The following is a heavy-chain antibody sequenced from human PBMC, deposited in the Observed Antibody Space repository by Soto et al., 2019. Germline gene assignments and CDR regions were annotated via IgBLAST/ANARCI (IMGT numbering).Heavy chain of an antibody. Sequence: PAKPSSKDPRYTFTSKALHWARQETKQRLEWMGWINAGNGNTKYSRKFQGRVTITRDTSASTAYMELSSLRSEDRVVYYGARGVRFFRGVSAPWGKGTRVPVSS. CDR2: INAGNGNT. V-gene: IGHV1-3*01. J-gene: IGHJ5*02. D-gene: IGHD3-3*01. CDR3: ARGVRFFRGVSAP. CDR1: RYTFTSKA.